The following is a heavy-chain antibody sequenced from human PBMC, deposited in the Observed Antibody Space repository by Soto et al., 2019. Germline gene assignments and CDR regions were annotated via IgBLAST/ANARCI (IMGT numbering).Heavy chain of an antibody. Sequence: KASETLSLTCTVSGGSINNYYWNWIRQPAGRGLEWLGRFHPVAESHYNASLRSRISMSSDASKNQVSLNLNSVTAADTALYYCASLGPTIDYWGPGIRVTVSS. V-gene: IGHV4-4*07. D-gene: IGHD1-26*01. CDR1: GGSINNYY. J-gene: IGHJ4*02. CDR3: ASLGPTIDY. CDR2: FHPVAES.